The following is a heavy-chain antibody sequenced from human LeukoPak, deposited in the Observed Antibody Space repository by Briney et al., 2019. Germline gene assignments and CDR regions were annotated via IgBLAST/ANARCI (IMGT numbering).Heavy chain of an antibody. V-gene: IGHV3-21*01. D-gene: IGHD1-1*01. CDR1: GFNLNSYM. J-gene: IGHJ5*02. CDR3: TRVAQSGPTGWFDP. CDR2: ICSTGSYI. Sequence: GGPQRLSCAASGFNLNSYMLNWVRQPPGKGLEWVSSICSTGSYIYYADSVKGRFTISRDNPGKVVYLQMDSLRAEDTAVYYCTRVAQSGPTGWFDPWGQGTLVTVSS.